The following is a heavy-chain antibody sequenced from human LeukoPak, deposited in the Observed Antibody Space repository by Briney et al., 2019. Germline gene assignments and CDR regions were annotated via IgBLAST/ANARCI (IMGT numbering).Heavy chain of an antibody. D-gene: IGHD3-10*01. CDR2: IYYSGST. CDR1: GGSISSSSYY. J-gene: IGHJ4*02. CDR3: ARYYYGSFYFDY. Sequence: SETLSLTCTVSGGSISSSSYYWGWIRQPPGKGLEWIGSIYYSGSTNYNPSLKSRVTISVDTSKNQFSLKLSSVTAADTAVYYCARYYYGSFYFDYWGQGTLVTVSS. V-gene: IGHV4-39*01.